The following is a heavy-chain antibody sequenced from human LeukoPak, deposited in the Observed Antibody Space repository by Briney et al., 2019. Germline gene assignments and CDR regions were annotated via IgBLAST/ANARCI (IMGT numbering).Heavy chain of an antibody. D-gene: IGHD6-19*01. CDR1: GGTFSSYT. J-gene: IGHJ3*02. CDR3: ARIGAVAGPRGAFDI. Sequence: SVKVSCKASGGTFSSYTISWVRQAPGQGLEWMGGIIPIFGTANYAQKFQGRVTITADESTSTAYMELSSLRSEDTAVYYCARIGAVAGPRGAFDIWGQGTMVTVSS. V-gene: IGHV1-69*13. CDR2: IIPIFGTA.